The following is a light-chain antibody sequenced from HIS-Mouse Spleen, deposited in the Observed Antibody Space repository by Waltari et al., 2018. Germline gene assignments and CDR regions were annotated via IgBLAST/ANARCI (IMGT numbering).Light chain of an antibody. Sequence: DVVMTQSPLSLPVTLGQPASISCRSSQSLVHSDGTTDLNWFQQRPGQSPRRLIYKVSNRDSGVPDRFSGSGSGTDFTLKISRVEAEDVGVYYCMQGTHWPWTFGQGTKVEIK. CDR1: QSLVHSDGTTD. CDR2: KVS. V-gene: IGKV2-30*02. J-gene: IGKJ1*01. CDR3: MQGTHWPWT.